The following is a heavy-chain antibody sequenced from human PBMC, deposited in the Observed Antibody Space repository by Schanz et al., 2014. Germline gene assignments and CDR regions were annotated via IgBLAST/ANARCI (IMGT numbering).Heavy chain of an antibody. J-gene: IGHJ4*02. CDR3: RRGFSRAYIDF. V-gene: IGHV1-46*03. Sequence: QVQLVQSGAEVKKPGASVKVSCKASGYTFTSDSMHWVRQAPGQGLEWMGMINPSGGSTTYAQKCQVRVTMTGDTSTSTVYMELSSRRADDTAAYYCRRGFSRAYIDFWGQGALITVSS. CDR1: GYTFTSDS. CDR2: INPSGGST. D-gene: IGHD1-20*01.